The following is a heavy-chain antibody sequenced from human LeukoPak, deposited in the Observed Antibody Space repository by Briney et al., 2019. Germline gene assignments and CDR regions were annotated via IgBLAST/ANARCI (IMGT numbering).Heavy chain of an antibody. D-gene: IGHD2-2*01. CDR1: GFTFSSYA. CDR3: ARARWGYCSSTSCYGSNWFDP. J-gene: IGHJ5*02. V-gene: IGHV3-30-3*01. CDR2: ISYDGSNK. Sequence: GGSLRLSCAASGFTFSSYAMHWVRQAPGKGLEWVAVISYDGSNKYYADSVKGRFTISRDNSKNTLYLQMNSLRAEDTAVYYCARARWGYCSSTSCYGSNWFDPWGQGTLVTVSS.